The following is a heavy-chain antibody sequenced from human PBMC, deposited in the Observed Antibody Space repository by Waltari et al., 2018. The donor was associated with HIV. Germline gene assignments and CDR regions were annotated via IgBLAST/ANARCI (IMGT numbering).Heavy chain of an antibody. CDR2: IYYSGST. Sequence: QVQLQESGPGLLKPSQTLSLTCSVSGFSISGSPYYWCWIRQFPGKGLEWIGYIYYSGSTSYNPSLESRVTISIDTSKNQLSLRLSSVTAADTAVYYCARDYRSPSGSYYYYGMDVWGQGTRVTVSS. CDR1: GFSISGSPYY. D-gene: IGHD3-10*01. V-gene: IGHV4-31*03. CDR3: ARDYRSPSGSYYYYGMDV. J-gene: IGHJ6*02.